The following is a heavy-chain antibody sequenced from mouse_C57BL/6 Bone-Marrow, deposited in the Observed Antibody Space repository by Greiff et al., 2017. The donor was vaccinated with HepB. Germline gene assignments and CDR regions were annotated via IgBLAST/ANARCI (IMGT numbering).Heavy chain of an antibody. CDR1: GFSFTSYG. CDR3: AEDGYCGSSGRDY. CDR2: IWRGGST. J-gene: IGHJ4*01. Sequence: QVHVKQSGPGLVQPSQSLSITCTVSGFSFTSYGVHWVRQSPGKGLEWLGVIWRGGSTDYNAAFMSRLSITKDNSKSQDFFKMNSLHADDTARYCCAEDGYCGSSGRDYGGRGTSVTVSS. D-gene: IGHD1-1*01. V-gene: IGHV2-5*01.